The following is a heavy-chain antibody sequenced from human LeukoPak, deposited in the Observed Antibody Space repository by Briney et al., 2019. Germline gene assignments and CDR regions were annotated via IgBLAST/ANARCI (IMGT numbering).Heavy chain of an antibody. D-gene: IGHD5-24*01. Sequence: GGSLRLSCAASGFTFSSYGMHWVRQAPGKGLEWVAVISYDGSNKYYADSVKGRFTISRDNSKNTLYLQMNSLRAEDTAVYYCAKDFRRMTSLEMATKGGDFDYWGQGTLVTVSS. V-gene: IGHV3-30*18. CDR3: AKDFRRMTSLEMATKGGDFDY. CDR1: GFTFSSYG. J-gene: IGHJ4*02. CDR2: ISYDGSNK.